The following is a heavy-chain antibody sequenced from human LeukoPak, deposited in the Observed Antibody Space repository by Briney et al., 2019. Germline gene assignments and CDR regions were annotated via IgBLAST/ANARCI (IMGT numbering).Heavy chain of an antibody. D-gene: IGHD6-6*01. CDR1: GYPFTDYY. J-gene: IGHJ4*02. V-gene: IGHV1-46*01. CDR3: ARAGGSRSPFDY. Sequence: ASVKVSCKASGYPFTDYYMHWVRQAPGQGLEWMGVINPRGGSTTYAQKFQGRVTMTRDTSTSTFYMVLSSLKSEDTAIYYCARAGGSRSPFDYWGQGTLVTVSS. CDR2: INPRGGST.